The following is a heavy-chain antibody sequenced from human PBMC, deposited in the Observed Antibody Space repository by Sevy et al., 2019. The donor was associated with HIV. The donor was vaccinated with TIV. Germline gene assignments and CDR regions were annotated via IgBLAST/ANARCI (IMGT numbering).Heavy chain of an antibody. J-gene: IGHJ4*02. V-gene: IGHV3-21*01. Sequence: GGSLRLSCAASGFTFSSYSMNWVRQAPGKGLEWVSSISSSSSYIYYADSVKGRFTISRDNAKNSLYLQMNSLRAEDTAVYYWARGGREASTPLDYWGQGTLVTVSS. CDR1: GFTFSSYS. CDR2: ISSSSSYI. D-gene: IGHD3-16*01. CDR3: ARGGREASTPLDY.